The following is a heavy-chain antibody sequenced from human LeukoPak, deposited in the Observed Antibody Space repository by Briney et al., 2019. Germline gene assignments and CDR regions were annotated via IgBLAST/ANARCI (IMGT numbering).Heavy chain of an antibody. Sequence: GGSLRLSCSASGFTFGDYAMSWVRQAPGKGLEWVGFIRSKAYGGTTEYAASVKGRFTISRDDSKTIAYLQMNSLKTEDTAVYYCGASRNYYYGMDVWGQGTTVTVSS. CDR3: GASRNYYYGMDV. J-gene: IGHJ6*02. V-gene: IGHV3-49*04. CDR1: GFTFGDYA. CDR2: IRSKAYGGTT.